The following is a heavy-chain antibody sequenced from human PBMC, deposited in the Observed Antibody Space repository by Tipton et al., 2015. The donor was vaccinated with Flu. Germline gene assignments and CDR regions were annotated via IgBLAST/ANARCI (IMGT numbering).Heavy chain of an antibody. J-gene: IGHJ4*02. V-gene: IGHV4-4*07. CDR1: GGSISNYY. CDR3: AREKIAASYYYDSSGYTNYFDS. D-gene: IGHD3-22*01. Sequence: TLSLTCTVAGGSISNYYWSWVRQPAGKRLQWIGRVHTSGNTHYDPSFESRVTISMDTSRSQFSLKVRSVTAADTAVYYCAREKIAASYYYDSSGYTNYFDSWGQGTLVTVSS. CDR2: VHTSGNT.